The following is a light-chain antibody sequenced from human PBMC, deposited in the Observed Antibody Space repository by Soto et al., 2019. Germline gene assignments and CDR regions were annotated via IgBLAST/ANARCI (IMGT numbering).Light chain of an antibody. CDR3: CSYAGRDTLYV. CDR2: DVS. Sequence: QSGLTQPGSVSGSPGQSVTISCTGTSTDGGGYKYVSWYQQHPGKVPKLRLYDVSKRPSGVPDRFSGSKSRNTASLTISGLQAEDQADYYRCSYAGRDTLYVFGSGTKVTVL. CDR1: STDGGGYKY. J-gene: IGLJ1*01. V-gene: IGLV2-11*01.